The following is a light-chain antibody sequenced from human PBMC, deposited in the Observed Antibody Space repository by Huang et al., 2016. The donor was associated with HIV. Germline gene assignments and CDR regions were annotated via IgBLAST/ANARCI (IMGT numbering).Light chain of an antibody. V-gene: IGKV3-15*01. CDR3: QQYNKWPPYT. J-gene: IGKJ2*01. Sequence: VMTQSPATLSVSPGERATLSCRASESILRNLAWYQQRPGQPPRLLIYGASVRLPGIPDRFRGSGSGAEFSLTISSLQSEDFAVYYCQQYNKWPPYTYGQGTKLEIK. CDR2: GAS. CDR1: ESILRN.